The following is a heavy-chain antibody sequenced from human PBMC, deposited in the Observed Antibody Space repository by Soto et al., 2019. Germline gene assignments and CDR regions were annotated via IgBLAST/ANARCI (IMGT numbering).Heavy chain of an antibody. CDR2: ISAYNGNT. Sequence: ASGKVSCNASGYTFPSYGISWVGQAPGQGLEWMGWISAYNGNTNYAQKLQGRVTMTTDTSPSTAYMELRSLGADDTAVYYSARESSSSCHDYWGQGSLVTVSS. J-gene: IGHJ4*02. CDR3: ARESSSSCHDY. CDR1: GYTFPSYG. V-gene: IGHV1-18*01. D-gene: IGHD6-13*01.